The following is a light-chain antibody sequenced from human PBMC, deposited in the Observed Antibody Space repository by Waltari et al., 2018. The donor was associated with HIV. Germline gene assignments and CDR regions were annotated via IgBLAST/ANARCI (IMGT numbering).Light chain of an antibody. CDR1: SSDVVDYNH. CDR3: SSYVGSNRV. Sequence: QSALTQPPSASGSPGQSVTISCPGISSDVVDYNHVSSYQQHPGKAPQLMIYEVNKRPAGVPDRFSGSKSGNTASLTVSGLQAEDEADYYCSSYVGSNRVFGGGTKLTVL. CDR2: EVN. J-gene: IGLJ3*02. V-gene: IGLV2-8*01.